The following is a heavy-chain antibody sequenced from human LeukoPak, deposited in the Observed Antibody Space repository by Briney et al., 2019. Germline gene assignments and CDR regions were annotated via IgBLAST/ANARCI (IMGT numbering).Heavy chain of an antibody. CDR2: INHSGST. CDR3: ARGRTYYYDSSGQTFDY. CDR1: GGXFSGYY. D-gene: IGHD3-22*01. J-gene: IGHJ4*02. Sequence: PSETLSLTCAVYGGXFSGYYWSWIRQPPGKGLEWIGEINHSGSTNYNPSLKSRVTISVDTSKNQFSLKLSSVTAADTAVYYCARGRTYYYDSSGQTFDYWGQGTLVTVSS. V-gene: IGHV4-34*01.